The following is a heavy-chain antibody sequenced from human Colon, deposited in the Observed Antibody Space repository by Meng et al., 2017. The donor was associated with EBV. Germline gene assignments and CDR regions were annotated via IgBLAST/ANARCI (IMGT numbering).Heavy chain of an antibody. D-gene: IGHD3-10*01. V-gene: IGHV4-39*01. CDR2: IYHSGST. J-gene: IGHJ4*02. CDR1: GGSISSRHYY. Sequence: QLQLQESGPGLVKPSGPLSLTCTVSGGSISSRHYYCGWIRQPPGKGLQWIGTIYHSGSTSYNPALQSRVTVFVDTSKNQFSLMLTSVTATDTAVYYCARRRGGSGRDCWGQGTLVTVSS. CDR3: ARRRGGSGRDC.